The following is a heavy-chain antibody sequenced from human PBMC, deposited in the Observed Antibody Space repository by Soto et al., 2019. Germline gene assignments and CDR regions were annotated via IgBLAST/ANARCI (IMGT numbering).Heavy chain of an antibody. CDR2: IYYSGST. CDR3: AKLVFGVVVVAATGWFDP. Sequence: QLQLQELGPGLVKPSETLSLTCTVSGGSISSSSYYWGWIRQPPGKGLEWIGSIYYSGSTYYNPSLKSRVTISVDTSKNQFSLKLSSVTAADTAVYYCAKLVFGVVVVAATGWFDPWGQGTLVTVSS. D-gene: IGHD2-15*01. J-gene: IGHJ5*02. CDR1: GGSISSSSYY. V-gene: IGHV4-39*01.